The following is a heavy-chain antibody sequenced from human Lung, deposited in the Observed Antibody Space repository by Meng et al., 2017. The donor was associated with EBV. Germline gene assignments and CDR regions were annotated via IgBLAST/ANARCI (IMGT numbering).Heavy chain of an antibody. CDR1: GDSVSSNSAA. J-gene: IGHJ4*02. D-gene: IGHD1-7*01. Sequence: VQRTQSGPGLVKPSQTPSPTCAISGDSVSSNSAAWNWIRQSPSRGLEWLGRTYYRSKWYNDYAVSVKSRITINPDTSKNQFSLQLNSVTPEDTAVYYCASSRPLAGNWNYHYWGQGTLVTVSS. CDR3: ASSRPLAGNWNYHY. CDR2: TYYRSKWYN. V-gene: IGHV6-1*01.